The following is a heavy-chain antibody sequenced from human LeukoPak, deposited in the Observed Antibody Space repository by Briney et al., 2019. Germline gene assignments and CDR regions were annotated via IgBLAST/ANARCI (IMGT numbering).Heavy chain of an antibody. J-gene: IGHJ4*02. CDR2: IYYSGST. CDR1: GGSISSSSYY. CDR3: ACTSASYYYDSSGYHLPFDY. Sequence: PSETLSLTCTVSGGSISSSSYYWGWIPQPPGKGLEWIGSIYYSGSTYYNPSLKSRVTISVDTSKNQFSLKLSSVTAADPAVYYCACTSASYYYDSSGYHLPFDYWGQGTLVTVSS. D-gene: IGHD3-22*01. V-gene: IGHV4-39*07.